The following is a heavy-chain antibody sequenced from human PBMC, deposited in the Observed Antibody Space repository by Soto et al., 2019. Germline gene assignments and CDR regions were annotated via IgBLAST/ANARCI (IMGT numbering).Heavy chain of an antibody. CDR2: INPKSGGT. Sequence: ASVKVSCKASGYSFTDYHIHWVRQAPGQGLEWLGRINPKSGGTSTAQKFQGWVTMTRDRSISTVYMELTRLRSDDTAVYYCARVSVVVPAAILELHQPNWFDPWG. D-gene: IGHD2-2*02. V-gene: IGHV1-2*04. CDR1: GYSFTDYH. CDR3: ARVSVVVPAAILELHQPNWFDP. J-gene: IGHJ5*02.